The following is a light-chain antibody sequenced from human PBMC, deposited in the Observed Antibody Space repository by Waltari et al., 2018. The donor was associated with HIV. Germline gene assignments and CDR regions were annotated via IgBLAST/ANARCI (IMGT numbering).Light chain of an antibody. CDR3: ATWDNSLRAM. J-gene: IGLJ3*02. CDR1: HSNSRTHF. Sequence: QSVLTQPPSVSAAPGQKVTISCPGSHSNSRTHFVSWYQHLPGTAPKLLIYENNRRPSRIPDRFSASKTGTSATLGITGLQTGDEAIYYCATWDNSLRAMFGGGTKLTVL. CDR2: ENN. V-gene: IGLV1-51*01.